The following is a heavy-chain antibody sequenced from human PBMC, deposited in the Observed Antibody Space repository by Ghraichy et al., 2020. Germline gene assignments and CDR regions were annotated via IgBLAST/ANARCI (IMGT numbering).Heavy chain of an antibody. CDR1: GGSISSYY. V-gene: IGHV4-59*01. D-gene: IGHD6-19*01. CDR3: ARVWRSGWDNFDY. J-gene: IGHJ4*02. CDR2: IYYSGST. Sequence: SETLSLTCTVSGGSISSYYWSWIRQPPGKGLEWIGYIYYSGSTNYNPSLKSRVTISVDTSKNQFSLKLSSVTAADTAVYYCARVWRSGWDNFDYWGQGTLVTVSS.